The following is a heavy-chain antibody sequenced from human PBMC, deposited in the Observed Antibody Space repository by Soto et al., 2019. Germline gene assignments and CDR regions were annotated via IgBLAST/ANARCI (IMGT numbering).Heavy chain of an antibody. CDR3: AREFYDTSGPSV. CDR1: GGSISNYY. CDR2: ISYTGTT. D-gene: IGHD3-16*01. J-gene: IGHJ6*04. V-gene: IGHV4-59*01. Sequence: PSETLSLTCTVSGGSISNYYWSWIRHPPGKGLEWIGYISYTGTTSYNPSLKSRVTISVDTSKSQFSLRLSSVTAADTAVYYCAREFYDTSGPSVWGKGTSVTVSS.